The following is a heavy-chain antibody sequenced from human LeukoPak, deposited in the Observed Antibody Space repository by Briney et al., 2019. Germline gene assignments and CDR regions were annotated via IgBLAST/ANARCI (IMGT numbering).Heavy chain of an antibody. Sequence: GGSLRLSCAASGFTFSSYGMHWVRQAPGKGLEWVAFIRYDGSNKYYADSVKGRFTISRDNSKNTPYLQMNSLRAEDTAVYYCANELGTDYGDYRLYYYYYYYMDVWGKGTTVTVSS. CDR3: ANELGTDYGDYRLYYYYYYYMDV. CDR2: IRYDGSNK. CDR1: GFTFSSYG. V-gene: IGHV3-30*02. D-gene: IGHD4-17*01. J-gene: IGHJ6*03.